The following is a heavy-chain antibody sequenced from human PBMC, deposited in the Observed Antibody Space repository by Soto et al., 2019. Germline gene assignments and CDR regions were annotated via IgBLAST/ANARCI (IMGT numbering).Heavy chain of an antibody. D-gene: IGHD3-22*01. CDR1: GFTFSSYW. Sequence: EVQLVESGGGLVQPGGSLRLSCAASGFTFSSYWMHWVRQAPGKGLVWVSRINSDGSSTSYADSVKGRFTISRDNAKNTLYLQMNSLRAEDTTVYYCARDDMIVVPPSGMDVWGQGTTVTVSS. J-gene: IGHJ6*02. V-gene: IGHV3-74*01. CDR3: ARDDMIVVPPSGMDV. CDR2: INSDGSST.